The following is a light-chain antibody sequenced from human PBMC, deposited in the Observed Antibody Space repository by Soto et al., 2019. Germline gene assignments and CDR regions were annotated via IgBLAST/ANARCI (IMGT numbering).Light chain of an antibody. Sequence: QSALTQPASVSGTPGQSITISCTGSNSDVDIYDFVSWYQHHPGRAPKLIVSEVSHRPSGVSNRFSGSKSGNTASLTISGLQSEDGADDDCISHTSDDVREVFGKGT. CDR3: ISHTSDDVREV. CDR1: NSDVDIYDF. V-gene: IGLV2-14*01. CDR2: EVS. J-gene: IGLJ1*01.